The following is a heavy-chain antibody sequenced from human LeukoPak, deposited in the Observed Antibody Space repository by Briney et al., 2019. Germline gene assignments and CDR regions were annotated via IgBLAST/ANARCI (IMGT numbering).Heavy chain of an antibody. J-gene: IGHJ4*02. Sequence: PSETLSLTCTVSGGSISSYYWSWIRQPPGKGLEWIGYTYYSGSTNYNPSLKSRVTISVDTSKNQFSLKLSSVTAADTAVYYCARGYCSGGSCYWDYWGQGTLVTVSS. CDR3: ARGYCSGGSCYWDY. V-gene: IGHV4-59*01. D-gene: IGHD2-15*01. CDR2: TYYSGST. CDR1: GGSISSYY.